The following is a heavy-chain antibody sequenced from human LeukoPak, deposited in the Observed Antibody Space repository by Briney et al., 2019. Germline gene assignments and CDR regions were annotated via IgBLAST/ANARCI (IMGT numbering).Heavy chain of an antibody. Sequence: GGSLRLSCAASGFTFSSYAMNWVRQAPGKGLEWVSSISSSSSYIYYADSVKGRFTISRDNAKNSLYLQMNSLRAEDTAVYYCAKDRCSNGVGCYYYYMDVWGKGTTVTISS. CDR2: ISSSSSYI. D-gene: IGHD2-8*01. V-gene: IGHV3-21*01. CDR3: AKDRCSNGVGCYYYYMDV. CDR1: GFTFSSYA. J-gene: IGHJ6*03.